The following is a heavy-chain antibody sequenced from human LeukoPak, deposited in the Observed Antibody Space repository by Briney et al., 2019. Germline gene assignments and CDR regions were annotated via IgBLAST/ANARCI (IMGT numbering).Heavy chain of an antibody. CDR2: VNHSGST. D-gene: IGHD6-19*01. CDR3: ARVRPRSIAVAARNAFDI. Sequence: SETLSLTCAVYGGSFSGYYWSWIRQPPGKGLEWIGEVNHSGSTTYNPSLKSRVTISGDTSKNQFSLELSSVTAADTAVYYCARVRPRSIAVAARNAFDIWGQGTMVTVSS. V-gene: IGHV4-34*01. J-gene: IGHJ3*02. CDR1: GGSFSGYY.